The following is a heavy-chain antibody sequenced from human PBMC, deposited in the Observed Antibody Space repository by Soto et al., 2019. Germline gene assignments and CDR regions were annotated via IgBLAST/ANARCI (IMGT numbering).Heavy chain of an antibody. CDR2: IIPIFGTA. Sequence: GASVKVSCKASGGTFSSYAISWVRQAPGQGLEWMGGIIPIFGTANYAQKFQGRVTITADESTSTAYMELSSLRSEDTAVYYCARGGLRLGELSPDAFDIWGQGTMVTV. CDR1: GGTFSSYA. J-gene: IGHJ3*02. V-gene: IGHV1-69*13. D-gene: IGHD3-16*02. CDR3: ARGGLRLGELSPDAFDI.